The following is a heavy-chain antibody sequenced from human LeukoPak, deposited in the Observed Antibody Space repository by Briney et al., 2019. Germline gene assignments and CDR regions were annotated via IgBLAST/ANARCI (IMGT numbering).Heavy chain of an antibody. CDR2: IYYSGST. J-gene: IGHJ3*02. Sequence: SETLSLTCTVSGGSISSGDYYWSWIRQPPGKGLEWIGYIYYSGSTYYNPSLKSRVTISVDTSKNQFSLKLSSVTAAATAVYYCAGAGDHSAAFDIWGQGTMVTVSS. CDR3: AGAGDHSAAFDI. D-gene: IGHD1-14*01. CDR1: GGSISSGDYY. V-gene: IGHV4-30-4*01.